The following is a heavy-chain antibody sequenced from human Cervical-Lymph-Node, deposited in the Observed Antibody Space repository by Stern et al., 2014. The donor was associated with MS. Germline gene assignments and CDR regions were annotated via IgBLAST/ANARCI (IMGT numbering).Heavy chain of an antibody. CDR1: GFTFSSYG. CDR3: ARTYSGSYYSYYYGMDV. J-gene: IGHJ6*02. Sequence: VQLVESGGGVVQPGRSLRLSCAASGFTFSSYGMHWVSQAPGKGLEWVAVIWYDGSNKYYADSVKGRLTISRDNSKNTLYLQMNSLRAEDTAVYYCARTYSGSYYSYYYGMDVWGQGTTVTVSS. V-gene: IGHV3-33*01. D-gene: IGHD1-26*01. CDR2: IWYDGSNK.